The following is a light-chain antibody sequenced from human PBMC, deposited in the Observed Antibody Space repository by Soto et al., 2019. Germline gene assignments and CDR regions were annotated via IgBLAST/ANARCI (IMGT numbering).Light chain of an antibody. CDR2: EVS. Sequence: QSLPSQPGSVCESPGQSIAISCTGTSSDVGGYNYVSWYQQHPGKAPKLMIYEVSNRPSGVSNRFSGSKSGNTASLTISGLQAEDEADYYCSSYTSSSNHYVFGTGTKVTVL. J-gene: IGLJ1*01. CDR1: SSDVGGYNY. CDR3: SSYTSSSNHYV. V-gene: IGLV2-14*01.